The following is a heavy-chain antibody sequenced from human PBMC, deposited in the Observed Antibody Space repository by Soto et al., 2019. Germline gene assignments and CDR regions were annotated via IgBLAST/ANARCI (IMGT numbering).Heavy chain of an antibody. CDR2: IYNSGTT. CDR3: ARDPAP. V-gene: IGHV4-31*03. J-gene: IGHJ5*02. CDR1: GGSITRGGYY. Sequence: PSEILSLTCTVSGGSITRGGYYWSWIRQHPGKGLEWIGYIYNSGTTYYNPSLKSRVTISVDTSKNQFSLKLTSVTAADTAVYYCARDPAPWGQGTLVPVSS.